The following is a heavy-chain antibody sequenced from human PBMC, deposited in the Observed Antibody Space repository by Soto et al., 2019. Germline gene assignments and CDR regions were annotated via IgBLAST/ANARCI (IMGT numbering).Heavy chain of an antibody. D-gene: IGHD3-22*01. CDR3: AKDQEYYYDSSGYYYYYYGMDV. CDR1: GFTFSSYG. CDR2: ISYDGSNK. J-gene: IGHJ6*02. Sequence: GGSLILSCAASGFTFSSYGMHWVRQAPGKGLEWVAVISYDGSNKYYADSVKGRFTISRDNSKNTLYLQMNSLRAEDTAVYYCAKDQEYYYDSSGYYYYYYGMDVWGQGTTVTVSS. V-gene: IGHV3-30*18.